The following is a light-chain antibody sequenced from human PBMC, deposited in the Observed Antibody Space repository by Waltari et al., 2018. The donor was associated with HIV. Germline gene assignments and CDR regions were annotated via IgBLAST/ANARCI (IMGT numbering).Light chain of an antibody. Sequence: EIVMTQSPATLSVSPGERATVSCRASQSVGTKLAWYQYKVGQAPRLLVYDASTKTTQNPSRFSGSGSGTEFTLISSSLQSEDFEEYYCQQYKTWPYTFGQGTRLEIK. J-gene: IGKJ2*01. CDR3: QQYKTWPYT. V-gene: IGKV3-15*01. CDR2: DAS. CDR1: QSVGTK.